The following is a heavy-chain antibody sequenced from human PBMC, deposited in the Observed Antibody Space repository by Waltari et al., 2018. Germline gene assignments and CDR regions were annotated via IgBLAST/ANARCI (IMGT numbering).Heavy chain of an antibody. V-gene: IGHV4-30-4*08. CDR2: MEKSGRT. D-gene: IGHD4-17*01. CDR3: ARANYGDPYYFDY. Sequence: QVQLQESGPGLVKPSQTLSLTCTVSGGSISSGDYYWSWIRQPPGKGLEWIGYMEKSGRTNENPTLKSRVTISVETSKNQFSLKLSSVTAADTAVYYCARANYGDPYYFDYWGQGTLVTVSS. J-gene: IGHJ4*02. CDR1: GGSISSGDYY.